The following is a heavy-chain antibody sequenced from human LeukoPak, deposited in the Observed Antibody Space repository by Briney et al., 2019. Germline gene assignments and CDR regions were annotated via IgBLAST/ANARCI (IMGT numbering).Heavy chain of an antibody. CDR3: ARRRLGSSWYGSDFQH. CDR2: INHSGST. Sequence: SETLSLTCVVYGGSVSGYYWSWIRQPPGKGLEWIGEINHSGSTNYNPSLKSRVTISVDTSKNQFSLKLSSVTAADTAVYYCARRRLGSSWYGSDFQHWGQGTLVTVS. J-gene: IGHJ1*01. CDR1: GGSVSGYY. V-gene: IGHV4-34*01. D-gene: IGHD6-13*01.